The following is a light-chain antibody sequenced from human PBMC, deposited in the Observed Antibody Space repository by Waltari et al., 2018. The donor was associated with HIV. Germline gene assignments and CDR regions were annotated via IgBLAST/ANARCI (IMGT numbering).Light chain of an antibody. CDR1: SDDIGLYNF. J-gene: IGLJ2*01. Sequence: QSALTQPASVSGSPGQSITISCTGTSDDIGLYNFVSWYQKPPDKAPQLIIYGNTNRPSGVSYRFSGSKSDNTASLTISGLQAEDEADYYCSSFATSDTLLFGGGTKLTVL. CDR2: GNT. CDR3: SSFATSDTLL. V-gene: IGLV2-14*01.